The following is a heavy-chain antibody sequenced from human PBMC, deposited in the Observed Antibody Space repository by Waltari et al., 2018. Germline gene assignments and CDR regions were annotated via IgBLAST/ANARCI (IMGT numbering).Heavy chain of an antibody. CDR3: AKDRRSSGWGSGYYYYGMDV. Sequence: QVQLQESGPGLVKPSQTLSLTCTVSGGSISSGSYGLHWVRQAPGKGLEWVAIISYDGSNKYYGDSVKGRFTISRDNSKNTLYLQMNSLRAEDTAVYYCAKDRRSSGWGSGYYYYGMDVWGQGTTVTVSS. V-gene: IGHV3-30*18. CDR1: GGSISSGSYG. CDR2: ISYDGSNK. D-gene: IGHD6-19*01. J-gene: IGHJ6*02.